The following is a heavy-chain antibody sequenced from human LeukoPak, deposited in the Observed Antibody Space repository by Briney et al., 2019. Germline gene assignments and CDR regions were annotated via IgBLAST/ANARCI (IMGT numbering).Heavy chain of an antibody. CDR2: ISAYNGNT. V-gene: IGHV1-18*01. J-gene: IGHJ4*02. Sequence: ASVKVSCKASGYTFTSYGISWVRQAPGQGLEWMGWISAYNGNTKYAQKLQGRVTMTTDTSTSTAYMELRSLRSDDTAVYYCARGGEVATIQIGINDYWGQGTLVTVSS. D-gene: IGHD5-12*01. CDR3: ARGGEVATIQIGINDY. CDR1: GYTFTSYG.